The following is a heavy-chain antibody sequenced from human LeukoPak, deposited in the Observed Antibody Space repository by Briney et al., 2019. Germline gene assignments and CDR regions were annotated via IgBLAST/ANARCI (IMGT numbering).Heavy chain of an antibody. J-gene: IGHJ3*02. D-gene: IGHD3-9*01. CDR3: AKGRWGLTINNFDI. CDR1: GFTFSIYT. CDR2: ISSSSNYI. Sequence: GGSLRLSCAASGFTFSIYTMNWVRQAPGKGLEWVSSISSSSNYIYYADSVKGRFTISRDSSKNTLYLQMNSLRGEDTAVYYCAKGRWGLTINNFDIWGQGTMVTVSS. V-gene: IGHV3-21*04.